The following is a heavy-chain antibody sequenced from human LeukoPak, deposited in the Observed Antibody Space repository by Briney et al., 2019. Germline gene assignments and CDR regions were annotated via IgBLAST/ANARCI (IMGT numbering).Heavy chain of an antibody. J-gene: IGHJ4*02. CDR1: GFTFSSYA. CDR2: FSGSGGNT. CDR3: AKDLRLSVGTSPFDY. D-gene: IGHD4-23*01. Sequence: GGSLRLSCAASGFTFSSYAMSWVRQAPGKGLEWVSTFSGSGGNTYYADSVKGRFTISRDNSKNTLYLQMNSLRADDTALYYCAKDLRLSVGTSPFDYWGQGTLVTVSS. V-gene: IGHV3-23*01.